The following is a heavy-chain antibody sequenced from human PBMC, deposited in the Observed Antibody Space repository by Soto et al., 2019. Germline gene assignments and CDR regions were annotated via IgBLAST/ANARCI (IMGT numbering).Heavy chain of an antibody. V-gene: IGHV1-18*01. D-gene: IGHD3-3*01. CDR2: ISGKNGGT. CDR1: GYSFTDYG. J-gene: IGHJ4*02. CDR3: ARAKRITGDFDY. Sequence: QVQLEQSGPEVKKPGASVKVSCKASGYSFTDYGVTWVRQAPGQGLEWMGWISGKNGGTNYAQERQGRVTMTTDTSTKTVYMEMRSLKSDDTAVYYCARAKRITGDFDYWGQGTLVAVSS.